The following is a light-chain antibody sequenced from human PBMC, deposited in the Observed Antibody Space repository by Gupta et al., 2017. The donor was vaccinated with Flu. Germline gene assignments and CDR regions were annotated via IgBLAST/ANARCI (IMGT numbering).Light chain of an antibody. CDR1: SRDIGYNDY. Sequence: SSPTPPASVSGPPRPSIPPSSAGSSRDIGYNDYVSWYQQRPGEVPKLILYQVTMRPSGISSRFSGSKSGNTATLAISTLQPDDEADYYCSSFTSVSTYVFGGGTTVSVL. CDR3: SSFTSVSTYV. CDR2: QVT. V-gene: IGLV2-14*01. J-gene: IGLJ1*01.